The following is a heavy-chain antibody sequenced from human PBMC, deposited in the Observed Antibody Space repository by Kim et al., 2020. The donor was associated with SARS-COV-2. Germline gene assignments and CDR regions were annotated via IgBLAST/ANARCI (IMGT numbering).Heavy chain of an antibody. CDR3: ARQGERSAWYLEGFDY. V-gene: IGHV4-39*01. J-gene: IGHJ4*02. Sequence: PSLKSRVTRSLDTSKNQFSLKMNAVTAADTAVYFCARQGERSAWYLEGFDYWGQGTRVTVSS. D-gene: IGHD6-19*01.